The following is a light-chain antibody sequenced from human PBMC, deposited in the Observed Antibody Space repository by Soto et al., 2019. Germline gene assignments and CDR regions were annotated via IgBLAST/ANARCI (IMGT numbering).Light chain of an antibody. CDR3: QQYNYLWT. CDR2: DAS. Sequence: DIQMTQSPSTLSASVGDRVTISCRASQSINNWLAWYQQKPGKAPKLLIYDASSLESGVPSRFRGSGSGTEFTLTISSLQPDDFATYYCQQYNYLWTFGQGTKVEIK. CDR1: QSINNW. V-gene: IGKV1-5*01. J-gene: IGKJ1*01.